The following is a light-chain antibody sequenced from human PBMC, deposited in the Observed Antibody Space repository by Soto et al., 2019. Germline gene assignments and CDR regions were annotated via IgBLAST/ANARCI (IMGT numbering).Light chain of an antibody. Sequence: QSVLTQPPSASGTPGQRVTISCSGSNSNIRSNTVNWYQQLPGAAPKLLIYGSNQRPSGVPDRFSGSKSGTSASLAISGLQSEDEADYYCGAWDDSLKAWVFGGGTQLTVL. CDR3: GAWDDSLKAWV. V-gene: IGLV1-44*01. CDR1: NSNIRSNT. J-gene: IGLJ3*02. CDR2: GSN.